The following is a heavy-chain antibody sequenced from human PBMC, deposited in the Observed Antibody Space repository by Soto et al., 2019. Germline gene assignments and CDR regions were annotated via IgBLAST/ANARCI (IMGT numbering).Heavy chain of an antibody. CDR2: ISGSGGRT. CDR1: GFTFSSYA. Sequence: GGSLRLSCAASGFTFSSYAMSWVRQAPGKGLEWVSAISGSGGRTYYADSVKGRFTISRDNSKNTLYLQMNSLRAEDTAGYYWAALIVGFISPNYGGQGTRVTVPS. J-gene: IGHJ4*02. V-gene: IGHV3-23*01. CDR3: AALIVGFISPNY. D-gene: IGHD3-22*01.